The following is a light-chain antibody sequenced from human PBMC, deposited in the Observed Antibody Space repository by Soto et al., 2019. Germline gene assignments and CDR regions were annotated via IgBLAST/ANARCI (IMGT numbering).Light chain of an antibody. CDR2: WAS. J-gene: IGKJ2*01. CDR3: QQYESTPPT. CDR1: QSVLYSSNHKNY. V-gene: IGKV4-1*01. Sequence: DSVMTQSPDSLAVSLGERVTINCKSSQSVLYSSNHKNYLAWYQQRPGQPPKLLIYWASTRESGVPDRFSGSGSGTDFTLTITSLQAEDVAVYYCQQYESTPPTFGQGTKLEIK.